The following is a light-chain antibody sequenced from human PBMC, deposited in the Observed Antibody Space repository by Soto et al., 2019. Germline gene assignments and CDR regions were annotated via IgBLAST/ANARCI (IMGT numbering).Light chain of an antibody. CDR2: DVS. Sequence: QSALTQPRSVSGSPGQSVTISCTGTSSDVGGYNYVSWYQQHPGKAPKVMIYDVSERPSGVPDRFSGSKSGNTASLTIAGLQAEDEAEYYAGSPRYVFGTGTKLTVL. V-gene: IGLV2-11*01. CDR1: SSDVGGYNY. CDR3: GSPRYV. J-gene: IGLJ1*01.